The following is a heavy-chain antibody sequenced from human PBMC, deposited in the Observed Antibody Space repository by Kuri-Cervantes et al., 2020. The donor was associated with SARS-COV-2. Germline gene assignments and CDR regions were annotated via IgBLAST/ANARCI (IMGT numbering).Heavy chain of an antibody. CDR1: GGSFSGYY. V-gene: IGHV4-34*01. CDR2: IKHGGST. J-gene: IGHJ2*01. CDR3: VLGPHSSRRSWYFDL. D-gene: IGHD6-13*01. Sequence: SQTLSLSCAVYGGSFSGYYWSWIRQLPQKGPEWIGGIKHGGSTHYNAYLKSRVTISVDTSKNQLALKLRSVTAADTALYYCVLGPHSSRRSWYFDLWGRGTLVTVSS.